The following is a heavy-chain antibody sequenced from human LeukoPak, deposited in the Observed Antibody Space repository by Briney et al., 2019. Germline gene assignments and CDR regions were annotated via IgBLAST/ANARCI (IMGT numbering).Heavy chain of an antibody. CDR1: GFTFSSYA. CDR2: INWNGGST. Sequence: GGSLRLSCAASGFTFSSYAMSWVRQAPGKGLEWVSGINWNGGSTGYADSVKGRFTISRDNAKNSLYLQMNSLRAEDTALYYCARVPAAIIHYYYYMDVWGKGTTVTVSS. D-gene: IGHD2-2*01. J-gene: IGHJ6*03. V-gene: IGHV3-20*04. CDR3: ARVPAAIIHYYYYMDV.